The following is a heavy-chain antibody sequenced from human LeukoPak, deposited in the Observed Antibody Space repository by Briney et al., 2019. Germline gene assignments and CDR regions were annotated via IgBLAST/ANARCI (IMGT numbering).Heavy chain of an antibody. Sequence: SVKVSCKASGGSFSSYAISWVRQAPGQRLEWMGGIIPIFGTANYAQKFQGRVTITADESTSTAYMELSSLRSEDTAVYYCARDNGYWCFDYWGQGTLVTVSS. CDR3: ARDNGYWCFDY. CDR2: IIPIFGTA. CDR1: GGSFSSYA. V-gene: IGHV1-69*13. J-gene: IGHJ4*02. D-gene: IGHD2-15*01.